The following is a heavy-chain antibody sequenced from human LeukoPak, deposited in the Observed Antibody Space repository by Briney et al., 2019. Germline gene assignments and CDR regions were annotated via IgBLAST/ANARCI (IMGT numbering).Heavy chain of an antibody. V-gene: IGHV1-2*02. CDR2: INPNSGGR. J-gene: IGHJ6*02. Sequence: ASVKVSCKASGYTFTGYYMHWVRQAPGKGLEWMGWINPNSGGRNYAQKFQGRVTMTRDTSISTAYMELSRLRSDDTAVYYCARAWFGESSSTGYYYYYGMDVWGQGTTVTVSS. D-gene: IGHD3-10*01. CDR3: ARAWFGESSSTGYYYYYGMDV. CDR1: GYTFTGYY.